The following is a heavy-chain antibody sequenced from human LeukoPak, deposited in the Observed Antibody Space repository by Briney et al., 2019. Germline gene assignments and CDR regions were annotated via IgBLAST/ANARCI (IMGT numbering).Heavy chain of an antibody. CDR1: GYTFTSYY. CDR2: INPSGGST. J-gene: IGHJ4*02. Sequence: ASVKVSCKAAGYTFTSYYMHWVRQAPGQGLEWMGIINPSGGSTSYAQKFQGRVTMTRDTSTSTVYMELSSLRSEDTAVYYCASQNWNYHSFDYWGQGTLVTVSS. CDR3: ASQNWNYHSFDY. D-gene: IGHD1-7*01. V-gene: IGHV1-46*01.